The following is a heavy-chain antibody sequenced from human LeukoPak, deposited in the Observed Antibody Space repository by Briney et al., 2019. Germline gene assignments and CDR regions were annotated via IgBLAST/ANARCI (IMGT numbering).Heavy chain of an antibody. D-gene: IGHD6-13*01. CDR1: GGSFSGYY. CDR2: INHSGST. Sequence: PSETLSLTCAVYGGSFSGYYWSWIRQPPGKGLEWIGEINHSGSTNYNPSLKSRVTISVDTPKNQFSLKLSSVTAADTAVYYCARGRSRAAAAGTVDYWGQGTLVTVSS. V-gene: IGHV4-34*01. J-gene: IGHJ4*02. CDR3: ARGRSRAAAAGTVDY.